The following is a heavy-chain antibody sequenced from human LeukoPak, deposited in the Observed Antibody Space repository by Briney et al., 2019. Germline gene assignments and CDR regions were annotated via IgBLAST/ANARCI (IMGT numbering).Heavy chain of an antibody. CDR3: ARDLGITGTYDNYCFDY. D-gene: IGHD1-20*01. V-gene: IGHV1-69*11. CDR1: GGTFSSYA. Sequence: SVKVSCKASGGTFSSYAISWVRQAPGQGLQWMGRFIPIPGTANYAQKFQGRVSITTDESTSTAYMQLSSLRSEDTAVYYCARDLGITGTYDNYCFDYWGQGTMATVSS. J-gene: IGHJ4*02. CDR2: FIPIPGTA.